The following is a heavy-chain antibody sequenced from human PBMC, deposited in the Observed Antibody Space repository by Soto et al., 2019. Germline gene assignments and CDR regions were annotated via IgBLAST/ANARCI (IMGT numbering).Heavy chain of an antibody. CDR1: CGSISGVY. J-gene: IGHJ4*02. CDR2: IYYSGRT. Sequence: SETLSLTCTVSCGSISGVYCGCIRQPPGKGLEWIATIYYSGRTFYNPSLESRVTIYVDTSRDQFSLKLTSVTAADTAVYYCARLPRTTTSGSGTDFWGRGTLVTVSS. CDR3: ARLPRTTTSGSGTDF. V-gene: IGHV4-39*01. D-gene: IGHD3-10*01.